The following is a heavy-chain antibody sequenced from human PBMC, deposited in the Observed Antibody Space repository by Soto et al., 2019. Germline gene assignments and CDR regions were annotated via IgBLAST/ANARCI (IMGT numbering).Heavy chain of an antibody. D-gene: IGHD4-17*01. CDR2: IYYGGST. J-gene: IGHJ4*02. Sequence: QLRLQESGPGLVKPSEPLSLTCTVPGGSIRSSSYYWGWIRQPPGKGLEWIGSIYYGGSTYYNPSLKSRLTMSVDTSVNQFSLMMSLVTAADTAVYYCARRQTVTSSGFEYWSKGTVVNVSS. V-gene: IGHV4-39*01. CDR3: ARRQTVTSSGFEY. CDR1: GGSIRSSSYY.